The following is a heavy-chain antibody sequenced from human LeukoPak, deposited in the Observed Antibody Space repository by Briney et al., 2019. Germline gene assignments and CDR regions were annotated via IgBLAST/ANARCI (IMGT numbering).Heavy chain of an antibody. CDR1: GGTFSIYG. V-gene: IGHV1-69*05. D-gene: IGHD2-2*01. CDR3: ARVGWGYCSSHICPQNYNYHYMDV. Sequence: GASVKVSCKASGGTFSIYGISWVRQAPGQGLEWMGAIIPVFPTASYAQKFQGRVTITTDESTSTAYMELSSLRSEDTAVYYCARVGWGYCSSHICPQNYNYHYMDVWGKGTTVTVSS. J-gene: IGHJ6*03. CDR2: IIPVFPTA.